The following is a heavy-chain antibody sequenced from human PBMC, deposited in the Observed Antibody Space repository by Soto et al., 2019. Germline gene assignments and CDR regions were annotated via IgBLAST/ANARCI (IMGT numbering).Heavy chain of an antibody. Sequence: SETLSLTCTVSGGSISSYYWSWIRQPPGKGLEWIGYIYYSGSTNYNPSLKSRVTISVDTSKNQFSLKLSSVTAADTAVYYCEREKVLRGERAFDYWGQGTLVTVSS. CDR1: GGSISSYY. J-gene: IGHJ4*02. CDR3: EREKVLRGERAFDY. CDR2: IYYSGST. D-gene: IGHD1-1*01. V-gene: IGHV4-59*01.